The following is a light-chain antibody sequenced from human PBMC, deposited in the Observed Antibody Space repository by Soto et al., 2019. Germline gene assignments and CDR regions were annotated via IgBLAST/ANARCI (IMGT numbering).Light chain of an antibody. Sequence: DIQMTQSPSTLSASVGDRVTITCRASQTISNWLAWYQQKPGKPPKLLIYDASSLQSGVPSRFSGSRSGTEFTLTISSLQPDDSATFYCQHYYGYSPTFGGGTKVEIK. CDR3: QHYYGYSPT. J-gene: IGKJ4*01. CDR1: QTISNW. V-gene: IGKV1-5*01. CDR2: DAS.